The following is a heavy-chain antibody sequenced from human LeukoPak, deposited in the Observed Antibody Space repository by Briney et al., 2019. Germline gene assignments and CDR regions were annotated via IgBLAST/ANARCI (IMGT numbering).Heavy chain of an antibody. J-gene: IGHJ4*02. CDR2: MTSGGST. Sequence: GGSLRLSCEASGFTLSSYGRNWVRQAPGKGLEWVSSMTSGGSTYYADSVRGRVTISRDNSKNTLYLQMNSLRVEDTAVYYCAKDIGYCSSISRYCDYWGQGTLVTVSS. V-gene: IGHV3-23*01. D-gene: IGHD2-2*01. CDR3: AKDIGYCSSISRYCDY. CDR1: GFTLSSYG.